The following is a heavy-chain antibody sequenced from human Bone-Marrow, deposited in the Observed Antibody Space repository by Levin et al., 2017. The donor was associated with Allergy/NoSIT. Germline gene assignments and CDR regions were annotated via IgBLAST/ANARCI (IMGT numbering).Heavy chain of an antibody. CDR1: GFTFSSDY. V-gene: IGHV3-7*03. CDR3: ARGGGAGGYAY. D-gene: IGHD2-8*02. Sequence: GESLKISCAASGFTFSSDYMSWVRQAPGKGLEWVANIKQDGSEEYYGNSVKGRFTISRDNAKNSLYLQMNTLRVDDTAVYYCARGGGAGGYAYWGQGTLVTVSS. CDR2: IKQDGSEE. J-gene: IGHJ4*02.